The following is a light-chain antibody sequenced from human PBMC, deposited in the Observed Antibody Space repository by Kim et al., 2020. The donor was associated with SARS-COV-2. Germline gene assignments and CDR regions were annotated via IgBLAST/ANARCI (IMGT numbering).Light chain of an antibody. V-gene: IGKV3-20*01. CDR3: QQYCSSPLFT. Sequence: EIVLTQSPGTLSLSPGERATLSCRASQSVSSSYLAWYQQKPGQAPRLLIYGASSRATGIPDRFSGSGSGTDFTLTISRLEPEDFAVYYWQQYCSSPLFTFGPGTKVDIK. CDR2: GAS. CDR1: QSVSSSY. J-gene: IGKJ3*01.